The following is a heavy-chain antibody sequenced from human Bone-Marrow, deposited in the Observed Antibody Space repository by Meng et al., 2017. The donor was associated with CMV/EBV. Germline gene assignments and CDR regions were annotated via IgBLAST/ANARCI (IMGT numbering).Heavy chain of an antibody. D-gene: IGHD2-2*01. CDR1: GGTFSSYA. J-gene: IGHJ6*02. CDR3: ARVGDVVVPAGDYYYGMDV. CDR2: IIPIFGTA. Sequence: SVKVSCKASGGTFSSYAISWVRQAPGQGREWMGGIIPIFGTANYAQKFQGRVTITTDESTSTAYMELSSLRSEDTAVNYCARVGDVVVPAGDYYYGMDVWGQGTMVTVSS. V-gene: IGHV1-69*05.